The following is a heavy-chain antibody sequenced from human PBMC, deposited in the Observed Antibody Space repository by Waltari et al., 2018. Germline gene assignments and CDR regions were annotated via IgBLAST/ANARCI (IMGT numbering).Heavy chain of an antibody. CDR2: ISYDGSNK. Sequence: QVQLVESGGGVVQPGRSLRLSCAASGFTFSSYAMHWVRQAPGKGLEWGAIISYDGSNKYYVDSVKGRFTISRDNSKNTLHLQMNSLRAEDTAVYYCAREDTSIPLFDYWGQGTLVTVSS. J-gene: IGHJ4*02. CDR1: GFTFSSYA. CDR3: AREDTSIPLFDY. V-gene: IGHV3-30*04. D-gene: IGHD5-18*01.